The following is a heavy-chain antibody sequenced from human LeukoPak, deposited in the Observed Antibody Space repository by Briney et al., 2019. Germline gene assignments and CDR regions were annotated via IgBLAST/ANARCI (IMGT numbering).Heavy chain of an antibody. CDR2: INPSGGST. CDR1: GYTFTSYY. Sequence: ASVKVSCKASGYTFTSYYMHWVRQAPGQGLEWMGIINPSGGSTSYAQKFQGRVTMTRDTSTSTVYMELSSLRSEDTAVYYCARDPSSGGIAARFNYWGQGTLVTVSS. D-gene: IGHD6-6*01. V-gene: IGHV1-46*01. CDR3: ARDPSSGGIAARFNY. J-gene: IGHJ4*02.